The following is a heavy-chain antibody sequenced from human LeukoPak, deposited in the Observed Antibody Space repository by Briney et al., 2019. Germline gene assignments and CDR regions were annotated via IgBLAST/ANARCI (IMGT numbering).Heavy chain of an antibody. CDR1: GFTFSSYE. D-gene: IGHD2-2*02. V-gene: IGHV3-23*01. CDR3: AKSMTRFGYCSSSSCYTLGY. CDR2: ISGSGGST. Sequence: GGSLRLSCAASGFTFSSYEMNWVRQAPGKGLEWVSGISGSGGSTYYADSVKGRFTISRDNSKNTLYLQMNSLRAEDTAVYYCAKSMTRFGYCSSSSCYTLGYWGQGTLVTVSS. J-gene: IGHJ4*02.